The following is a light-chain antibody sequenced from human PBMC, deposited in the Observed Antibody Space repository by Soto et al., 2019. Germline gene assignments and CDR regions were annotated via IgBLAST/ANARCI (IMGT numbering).Light chain of an antibody. CDR2: GAS. V-gene: IGKV3-20*01. CDR3: QHYGSSPLT. CDR1: QSVSATH. J-gene: IGKJ4*01. Sequence: IVLTQSPDTLSLSPGERATLSCRASQSVSATHLAWYQQKPGQAPRLLLYGASTRATGIPDRFSGSGSRTDFTLTISRVEPEDFAVFYCQHYGSSPLTFGGGTKVEIK.